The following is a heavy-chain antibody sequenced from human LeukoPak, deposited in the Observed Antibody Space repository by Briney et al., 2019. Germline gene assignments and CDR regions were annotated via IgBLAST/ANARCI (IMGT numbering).Heavy chain of an antibody. CDR2: TYYSGTT. CDR1: GGSISGYY. CDR3: ARHVGYGNNWFDP. V-gene: IGHV4-59*08. D-gene: IGHD5-18*01. J-gene: IGHJ5*02. Sequence: KASETLSLTCTVSGGSISGYYWSWIRQPPGKGLEWIGYTYYSGTTNYNPSLKGRVTISVDTSKDQLSLKLRSVTAADTAVYYCARHVGYGNNWFDPWGQGTPVTVSS.